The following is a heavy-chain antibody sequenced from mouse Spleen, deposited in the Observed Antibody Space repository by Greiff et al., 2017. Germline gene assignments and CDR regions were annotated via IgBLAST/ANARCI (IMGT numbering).Heavy chain of an antibody. CDR3: ARSFYGSFDY. D-gene: IGHD2-2*01. CDR1: GYTFTNYW. V-gene: IGHV1-63*01. J-gene: IGHJ2*01. CDR2: IYPGGGYT. Sequence: VQLQQSGAELVRPGTSVKMSCKASGYTFTNYWIGWVKQSPGHGLEWIGDIYPGGGYTNYNEKFKGKATLTADKSSSTAYMQFSSLTSEDSAIYYSARSFYGSFDYWGEGTTLTVSS.